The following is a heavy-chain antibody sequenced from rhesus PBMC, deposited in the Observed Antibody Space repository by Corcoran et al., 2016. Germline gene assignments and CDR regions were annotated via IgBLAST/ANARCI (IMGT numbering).Heavy chain of an antibody. V-gene: IGHV2-174*01. CDR1: GFSLTTSGMG. CDR2: IYWDDDQ. Sequence: QVTLKESGPALVKPTQTLTLTCTFSGFSLTTSGMGVGWSRQPPGKALEWLALIYWDDDQRYSPSLKSRLTISKDTSKNQVVLTMTNMDPVDTATYYCARVPSSLAAATFDYWGQGVLVTVSS. D-gene: IGHD6-43*01. CDR3: ARVPSSLAAATFDY. J-gene: IGHJ4*01.